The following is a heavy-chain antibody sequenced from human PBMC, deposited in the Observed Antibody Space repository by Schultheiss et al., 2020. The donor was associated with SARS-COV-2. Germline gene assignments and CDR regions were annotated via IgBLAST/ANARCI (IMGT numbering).Heavy chain of an antibody. CDR3: ARGGSSTSYTPGVDY. Sequence: SETLSLTCAVSGGSVSSGSYYWSWIRQPPGKGLEWIGYIYYSGSTNYNPSLKSLVTISVDTSKNQFSLKLSSVTAADTAVYYCARGGSSTSYTPGVDYWGQGTLVTVSS. CDR1: GGSVSSGSYY. D-gene: IGHD2-2*01. CDR2: IYYSGST. J-gene: IGHJ4*02. V-gene: IGHV4-61*01.